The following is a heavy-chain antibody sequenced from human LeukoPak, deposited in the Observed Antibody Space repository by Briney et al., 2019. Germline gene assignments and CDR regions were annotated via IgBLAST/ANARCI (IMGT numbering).Heavy chain of an antibody. J-gene: IGHJ4*02. CDR1: GGSISSSSYY. Sequence: SETLSLTCTVSGGSISSSSYYWGWIRQPPGKGLEWIGSIYYSGSTYYNPSLKSRVTISVDTSKNQFSLKLSSVTAADTAVYYCASSGDARGYYFDYWGRGTLVTVSS. V-gene: IGHV4-39*01. D-gene: IGHD2-21*02. CDR2: IYYSGST. CDR3: ASSGDARGYYFDY.